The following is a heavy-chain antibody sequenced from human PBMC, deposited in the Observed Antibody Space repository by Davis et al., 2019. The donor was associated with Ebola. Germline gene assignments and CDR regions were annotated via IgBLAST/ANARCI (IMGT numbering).Heavy chain of an antibody. V-gene: IGHV2-5*02. J-gene: IGHJ4*02. Sequence: SGPTLVKPTQTLTLTCTFSGFSLSTSGVGVGWIRQPPGKALEWLALIYWDDDKRYSPSLKGRLTIIKDTSKNQVVLTVTNMDPVDTATYYCAFFSTTVTTGYFDYWGQGVLVTVSS. D-gene: IGHD4-17*01. CDR2: IYWDDDK. CDR3: AFFSTTVTTGYFDY. CDR1: GFSLSTSGVG.